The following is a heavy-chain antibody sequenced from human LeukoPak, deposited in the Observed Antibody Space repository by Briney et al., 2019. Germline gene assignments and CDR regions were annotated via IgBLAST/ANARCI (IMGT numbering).Heavy chain of an antibody. Sequence: ASVKVSCKASGFTFTSYGISWVRQAPGQGLEWMGWISAYSGNTNYAQKLQGRVTMTTDTSTSTAYMELRSLRSDDTAVYYCARSVSEGGRHEFDYWGQGTLVTVSS. D-gene: IGHD1-26*01. V-gene: IGHV1-18*01. CDR1: GFTFTSYG. CDR2: ISAYSGNT. CDR3: ARSVSEGGRHEFDY. J-gene: IGHJ4*02.